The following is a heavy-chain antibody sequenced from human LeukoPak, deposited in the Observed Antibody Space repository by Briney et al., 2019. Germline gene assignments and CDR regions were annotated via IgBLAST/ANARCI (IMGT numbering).Heavy chain of an antibody. D-gene: IGHD6-19*01. CDR3: ARRLPQWPSFDYWYFDL. CDR2: IYYSGST. CDR1: GGSISSGDYY. Sequence: ASETLSLTCTVSGGSISSGDYYWSWIRQPPGKGLEWIGSIYYSGSTYYNPSLKSPVTISVDASKNQFSLKLSSVTAADTAVYYCARRLPQWPSFDYWYFDLWGRGTLVTVSS. V-gene: IGHV4-39*01. J-gene: IGHJ2*01.